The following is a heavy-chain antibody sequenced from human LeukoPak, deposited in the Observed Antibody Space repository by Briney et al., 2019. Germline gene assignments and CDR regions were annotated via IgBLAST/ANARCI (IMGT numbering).Heavy chain of an antibody. CDR3: ARDAYYDFWSGYSHNWFDP. J-gene: IGHJ5*02. Sequence: SETLSLTCTVSGGSISSYYWSWIRQPAGKGLEWIGRIYTSGSTNYNPSLKSRVTMSVDTSKNQFSLKLRSVTAADSAVYYCARDAYYDFWSGYSHNWFDPWGQGTLVTVSS. CDR2: IYTSGST. D-gene: IGHD3-3*01. CDR1: GGSISSYY. V-gene: IGHV4-4*07.